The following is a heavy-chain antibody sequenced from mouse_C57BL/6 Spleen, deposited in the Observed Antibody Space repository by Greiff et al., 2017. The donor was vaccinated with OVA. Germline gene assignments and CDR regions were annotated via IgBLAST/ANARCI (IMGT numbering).Heavy chain of an antibody. CDR2: IDPSDSYP. J-gene: IGHJ4*01. Sequence: VQLQQPGAELVKPGASVKLSCKASGYTFTSYWMQWVKQRPGQGLEWIGEIDPSDSYPNYNQKFKGKATLTVDTSSSTAYMQLSSLTSDDTAVYYCARPLYGNYGMDYWGQGTSVTVSS. CDR1: GYTFTSYW. V-gene: IGHV1-50*01. D-gene: IGHD2-1*01. CDR3: ARPLYGNYGMDY.